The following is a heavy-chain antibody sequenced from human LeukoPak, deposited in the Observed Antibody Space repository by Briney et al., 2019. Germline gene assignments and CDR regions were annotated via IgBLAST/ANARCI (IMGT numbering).Heavy chain of an antibody. V-gene: IGHV3-21*01. D-gene: IGHD3-3*01. CDR2: ISSSSSYI. Sequence: GGSLRLSCAASGFTFSSYSMNWVRQAPGKGLEWVSSISSSSSYIYYADSVKGRFTISRDNTKNSLYLQMNSLRAEDTAVYYCARDGEGFLEWLDLTLGPDYWGQGTLVTVSS. CDR1: GFTFSSYS. J-gene: IGHJ4*02. CDR3: ARDGEGFLEWLDLTLGPDY.